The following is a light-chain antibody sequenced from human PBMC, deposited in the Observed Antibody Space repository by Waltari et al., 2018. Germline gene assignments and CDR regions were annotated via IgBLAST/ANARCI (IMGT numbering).Light chain of an antibody. CDR1: SSDVGGYNY. CDR2: DVT. Sequence: QSALTQPASVSGSPGQSITISCTGTSSDVGGYNYVSWYQQHPGRAPKLMIYDVTKRPSGVSTRFSGSKSGNTASLTISGLQDEDEADYYCAAWDDSLNGRWVFGGGTKVTVL. CDR3: AAWDDSLNGRWV. V-gene: IGLV2-14*03. J-gene: IGLJ3*02.